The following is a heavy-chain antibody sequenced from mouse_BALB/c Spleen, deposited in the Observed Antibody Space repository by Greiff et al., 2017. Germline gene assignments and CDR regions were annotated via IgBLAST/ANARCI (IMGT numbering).Heavy chain of an antibody. V-gene: IGHV1-7*01. CDR2: INPSTGYT. CDR3: ASSTGFAY. Sequence: VQLQQSGAELAKPGASVKLSCKASGYSFTSYWMHWVKQRPGQGLDWIGYINPSTGYTEYNQKFKDMATLTADKSSSTAYMQLSILTSEDSAVYYCASSTGFAYWGQGTLVTVSA. CDR1: GYSFTSYW. J-gene: IGHJ3*01.